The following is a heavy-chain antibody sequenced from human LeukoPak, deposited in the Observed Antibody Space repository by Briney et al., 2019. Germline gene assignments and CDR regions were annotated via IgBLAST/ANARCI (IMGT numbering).Heavy chain of an antibody. J-gene: IGHJ4*02. D-gene: IGHD1-1*01. CDR2: IVGSSSNI. V-gene: IGHV3-48*04. CDR1: GFSFSTYS. CDR3: ATDSPETAAFDY. Sequence: GGSLRLSCTASGFSFSTYSMNWVRQAPGKGLEWVSYIVGSSSNIYYADSVKGRFTISGDNAKNSLYLQMDSLRAEDTAVYYCATDSPETAAFDYWGQGTLVTVSS.